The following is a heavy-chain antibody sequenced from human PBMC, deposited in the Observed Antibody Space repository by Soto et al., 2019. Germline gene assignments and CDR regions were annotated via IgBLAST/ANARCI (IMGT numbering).Heavy chain of an antibody. V-gene: IGHV3-9*01. J-gene: IGHJ4*02. D-gene: IGHD4-17*01. CDR1: GFSFDAYA. CDR3: AKDMGHYGGNSLDS. Sequence: EVQVVESGGSLIEVGGSLQLSCAASGFSFDAYAIHWVRQDPGQGLEWVSGVSGNGASLGYADSVKGRFTISRDSARNSVYLQMTSLRPEDTALYYCAKDMGHYGGNSLDSWGQGALVTVSS. CDR2: VSGNGASL.